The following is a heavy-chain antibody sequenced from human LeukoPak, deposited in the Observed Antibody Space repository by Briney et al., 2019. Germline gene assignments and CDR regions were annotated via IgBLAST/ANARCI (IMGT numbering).Heavy chain of an antibody. CDR2: INPNGGST. J-gene: IGHJ1*01. Sequence: ASVKVSCKASGYTFTNYYMHWVRQAPGQGLEWMGIINPNGGSTSYAQKFQGRVTITADESASTAYMELSSLRSEDTAVYYCARDSSDIRSLIAHWGQGTLVTVSS. D-gene: IGHD2-15*01. CDR1: GYTFTNYY. CDR3: ARDSSDIRSLIAH. V-gene: IGHV1-46*01.